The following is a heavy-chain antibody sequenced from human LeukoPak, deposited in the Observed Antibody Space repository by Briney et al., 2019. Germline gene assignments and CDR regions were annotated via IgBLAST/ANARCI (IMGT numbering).Heavy chain of an antibody. V-gene: IGHV4-34*01. CDR3: ARDGEPVVGAFDY. CDR1: GGSFSGYY. D-gene: IGHD1-26*01. CDR2: INHSGST. Sequence: SGTLSLTYAVYGGSFSGYYWSCIRQPPGKGLECIVEINHSGSTNYNPSLKRRLTVSVDTSKNQFSLKLSSVTAADTAAYYCARDGEPVVGAFDYWGQGTLVTVSS. J-gene: IGHJ4*02.